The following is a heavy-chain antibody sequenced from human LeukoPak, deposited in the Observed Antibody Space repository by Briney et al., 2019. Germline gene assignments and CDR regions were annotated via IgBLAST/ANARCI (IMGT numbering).Heavy chain of an antibody. CDR1: GFTFGDYA. Sequence: GGSLRLSCTASGFTFGDYAMSWFRQAPGKGLEWVGSSRSKAYGGTTEYAASVKGRFTISRDDSKSIAYLQMNSLETEDTAVYYCTRDPGYSYGEDAFDIWGQGTMVTVSS. V-gene: IGHV3-49*03. J-gene: IGHJ3*02. D-gene: IGHD5-18*01. CDR2: SRSKAYGGTT. CDR3: TRDPGYSYGEDAFDI.